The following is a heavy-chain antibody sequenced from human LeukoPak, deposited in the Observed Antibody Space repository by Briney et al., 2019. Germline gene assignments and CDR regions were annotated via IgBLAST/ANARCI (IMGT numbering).Heavy chain of an antibody. V-gene: IGHV4-39*07. CDR2: IDQTGAP. J-gene: IGHJ4*02. Sequence: PSETLSLTCTVSGGSISGRNYYWGWIRQPPGKGLEWIGNIDQTGAPNYNPSLKSRVSISLDTSNYQFSLKLSSVTAADTAVYYCASGPGPSLYWGQGILVTVSS. CDR1: GGSISGRNYY. CDR3: ASGPGPSLY.